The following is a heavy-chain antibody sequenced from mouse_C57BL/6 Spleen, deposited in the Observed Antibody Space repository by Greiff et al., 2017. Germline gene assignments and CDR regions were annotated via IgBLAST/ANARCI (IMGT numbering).Heavy chain of an antibody. J-gene: IGHJ3*01. D-gene: IGHD2-4*01. V-gene: IGHV3-6*01. Sequence: EVQVVESGPGLVKPSQSLSLTCSVTGYSITSGYYWNWIRQLPGNKLEWMGYISYDGSNNYNPSLKNRISITRDTSKNQFFLKLNSVTTEDTATYYCARFDYWFAYWGQGALVTVSA. CDR3: ARFDYWFAY. CDR1: GYSITSGYY. CDR2: ISYDGSN.